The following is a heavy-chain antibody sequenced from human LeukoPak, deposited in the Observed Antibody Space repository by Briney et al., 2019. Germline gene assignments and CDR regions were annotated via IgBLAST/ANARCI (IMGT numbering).Heavy chain of an antibody. CDR3: AKIRPMIVVVMPSYFDY. D-gene: IGHD3-22*01. V-gene: IGHV3-23*01. J-gene: IGHJ4*02. CDR2: ISGSGGST. CDR1: GFTVSSYA. Sequence: GGSLRLSCAAAGFTVSSYAMSWVRQAPGKGREWVSAISGSGGSTYYADSGKGRFTISRDNSKHTLYLQMNSLRAEDTAVYYCAKIRPMIVVVMPSYFDYWGQGTLVTVSS.